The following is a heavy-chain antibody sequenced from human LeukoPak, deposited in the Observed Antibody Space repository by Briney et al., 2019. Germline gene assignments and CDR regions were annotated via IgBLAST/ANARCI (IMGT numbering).Heavy chain of an antibody. Sequence: GGSLRLSCVASGFTFSGYWMAWVRQAPGKGLEWVADIKQDGTKKFYVDSVKGRFTISRDNAKNSLYLQMNSLTAEDTAVYYCAKDRGWLPFDYWGQGTLVSVS. CDR2: IKQDGTKK. J-gene: IGHJ4*02. D-gene: IGHD5-24*01. CDR1: GFTFSGYW. V-gene: IGHV3-7*03. CDR3: AKDRGWLPFDY.